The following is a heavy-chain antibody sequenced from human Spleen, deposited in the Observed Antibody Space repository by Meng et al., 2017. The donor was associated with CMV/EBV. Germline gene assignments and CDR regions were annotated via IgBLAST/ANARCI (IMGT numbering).Heavy chain of an antibody. J-gene: IGHJ4*02. CDR1: GFNFTSYA. Sequence: AASGFNFTSYAMGWVRQAPGKGLEWVSIISGSGGSTYYADSVKGRFTISRDNSKNTMSLQMNSLRAGDTAVYYCAKDLGELRLLFDSWGQGTLVTVSS. CDR2: ISGSGGST. D-gene: IGHD5-18*01. CDR3: AKDLGELRLLFDS. V-gene: IGHV3-23*01.